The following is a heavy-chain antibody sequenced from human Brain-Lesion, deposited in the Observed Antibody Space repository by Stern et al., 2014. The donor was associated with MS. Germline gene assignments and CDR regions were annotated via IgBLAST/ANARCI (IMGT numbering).Heavy chain of an antibody. V-gene: IGHV4-4*02. CDR3: ARFPASRPHVFDS. Sequence: VQLVESGPGLVKPSGTLSLTCVVSGGSISSSNWWSWVRQSPGKGLEWIGESDHSGSTIYNPSLKSRVTVSVDQSKNRFSLHLRSVTAADTAVYFCARFPASRPHVFDSWGQGTLVTVSS. CDR1: GGSISSSNW. J-gene: IGHJ4*02. D-gene: IGHD6-13*01. CDR2: SDHSGST.